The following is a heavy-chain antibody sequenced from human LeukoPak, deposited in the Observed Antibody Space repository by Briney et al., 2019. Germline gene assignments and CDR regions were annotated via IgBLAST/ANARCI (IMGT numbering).Heavy chain of an antibody. D-gene: IGHD3-3*01. CDR2: INHSGST. Sequence: PSETLSLTCAVYGGSFSGYYWSWIRQPPGKGLEWIGEINHSGSTNYNPSLKSRVTISVDTSKNQFSLKLSSVTAADTAVYYCARGLRSPDFWSGYYVQWGQGTLVTVSS. CDR1: GGSFSGYY. V-gene: IGHV4-34*01. J-gene: IGHJ4*02. CDR3: ARGLRSPDFWSGYYVQ.